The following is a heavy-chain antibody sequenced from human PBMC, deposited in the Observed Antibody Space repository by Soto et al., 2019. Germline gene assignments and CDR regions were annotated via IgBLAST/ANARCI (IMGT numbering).Heavy chain of an antibody. J-gene: IGHJ4*02. D-gene: IGHD1-26*01. CDR2: IRSKANNYGT. Sequence: EFQLVESGGGLVQPGGSVRLSCAASGFTFSASSMHWVRQAAGKGLEWLGRIRSKANNYGTVYSEVLKGRSIISRDDSQDTMFLEMNNLRTVDTAMYYCAIEGAGFGYWGQGTLVTVSS. CDR3: AIEGAGFGY. V-gene: IGHV3-73*01. CDR1: GFTFSASS.